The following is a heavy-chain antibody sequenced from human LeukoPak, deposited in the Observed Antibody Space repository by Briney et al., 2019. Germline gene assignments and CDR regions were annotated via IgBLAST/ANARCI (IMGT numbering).Heavy chain of an antibody. V-gene: IGHV4-39*01. CDR2: VSYSGST. J-gene: IGHJ3*02. D-gene: IGHD6-19*01. CDR1: GDSISSNSYY. Sequence: SETLSLTCSVSGDSISSNSYYWGWIRQPPGKGLEWIGSVSYSGSTYYNPSLKSRVTISVDTSKNQFSLKVIYVTAADTAVYYCARPRPYNSGWHSGNGAFDIWGQGTTVTVSS. CDR3: ARPRPYNSGWHSGNGAFDI.